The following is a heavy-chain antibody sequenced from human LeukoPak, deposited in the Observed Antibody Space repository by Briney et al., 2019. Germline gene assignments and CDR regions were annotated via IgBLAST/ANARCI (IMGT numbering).Heavy chain of an antibody. D-gene: IGHD6-25*01. V-gene: IGHV3-74*03. CDR3: AGGSSYYYFGMDV. CDR1: GFTFSSYW. Sequence: TGGSLRLSCAASGFTFSSYWVHWVRQAPGKGLVWVSRINTDGSSRTYADSVKGRFTISRDNAKNTLYLQMNSLRAEDTAVYYCAGGSSYYYFGMDVWGQGTTVTVSS. J-gene: IGHJ6*02. CDR2: INTDGSSR.